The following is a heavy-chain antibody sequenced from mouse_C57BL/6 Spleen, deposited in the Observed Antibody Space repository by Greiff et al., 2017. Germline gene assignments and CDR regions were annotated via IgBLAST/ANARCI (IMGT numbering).Heavy chain of an antibody. CDR2: IDPSDSAT. J-gene: IGHJ2*01. CDR3: ARDYGSSSFDY. CDR1: GYTFTSYW. V-gene: IGHV1-52*01. Sequence: QVQLQQPGAELVRPGSSVKLSCKASGYTFTSYWMHWVKQRPIQGLEWIGNIDPSDSATHYNQKFKDKATLTVDKSSSTAYMQLSSLTSEDSAVYYCARDYGSSSFDYWGQGTTLTVSS. D-gene: IGHD1-1*01.